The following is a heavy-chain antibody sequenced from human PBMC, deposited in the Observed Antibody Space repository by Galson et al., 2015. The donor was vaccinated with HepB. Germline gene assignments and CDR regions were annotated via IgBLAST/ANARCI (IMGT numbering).Heavy chain of an antibody. CDR3: AKRRGGSYYDAFDI. V-gene: IGHV3-23*01. CDR2: ISVSGGST. D-gene: IGHD1-26*01. J-gene: IGHJ3*02. CDR1: GFTFSSYA. Sequence: SLRLSCAASGFTFSSYAMSWVRQAPGKGLEWVSAISVSGGSTYYADSVKGRFTVSRDNSKNTLYLQMNSLRAEDTALYYRAKRRGGSYYDAFDIWGQETMVTVSS.